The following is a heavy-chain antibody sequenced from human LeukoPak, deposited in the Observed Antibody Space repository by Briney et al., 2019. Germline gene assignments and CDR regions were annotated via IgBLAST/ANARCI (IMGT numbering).Heavy chain of an antibody. D-gene: IGHD5-12*01. J-gene: IGHJ4*02. V-gene: IGHV3-23*01. Sequence: GGSLRLSCAASGFTFSSYAMSWVRQAPGKGLEWVSAISGSGGSTYYADSVKGRFTISRDNAKNSLYLQMNSLRAEDTAVYYCARWDIVATILDYWGQGTLVTVSS. CDR3: ARWDIVATILDY. CDR1: GFTFSSYA. CDR2: ISGSGGST.